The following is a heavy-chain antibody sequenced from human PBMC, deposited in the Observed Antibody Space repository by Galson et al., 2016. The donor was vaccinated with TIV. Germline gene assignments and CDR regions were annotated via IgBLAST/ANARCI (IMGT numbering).Heavy chain of an antibody. J-gene: IGHJ3*02. CDR2: INWNGAAT. Sequence: SLRLSCAASGFTFDDYGMSWVRQVPGKGLEWVSDINWNGAATGYADSVQGRFTISRDNAKKSVHLQMNSLRVEDTAFYYCARITVGGIWNDIDIWGQGTMVSVSP. CDR3: ARITVGGIWNDIDI. D-gene: IGHD3-22*01. V-gene: IGHV3-20*04. CDR1: GFTFDDYG.